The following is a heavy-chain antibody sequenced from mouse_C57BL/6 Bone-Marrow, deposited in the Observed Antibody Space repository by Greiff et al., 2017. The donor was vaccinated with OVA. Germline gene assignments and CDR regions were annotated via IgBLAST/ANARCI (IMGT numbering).Heavy chain of an antibody. J-gene: IGHJ4*01. D-gene: IGHD2-4*01. V-gene: IGHV5-6*02. CDR2: ISSGGSYT. CDR3: ARRDYGYAMDY. CDR1: GFTFSSYG. Sequence: EVKLVESGGDLVKPGGSLKLSCAASGFTFSSYGMSWVRQTPDKRLEWVATISSGGSYTYYPDSVKGRFTISGDSAKNTLYLQMSSLKSEDTAMYYCARRDYGYAMDYWGQGTSVTVSS.